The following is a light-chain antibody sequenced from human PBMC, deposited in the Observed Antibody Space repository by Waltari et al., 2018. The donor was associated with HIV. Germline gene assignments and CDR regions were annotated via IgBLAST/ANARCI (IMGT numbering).Light chain of an antibody. J-gene: IGLJ2*01. CDR3: CAYAGSTTYVI. CDR2: EVS. V-gene: IGLV2-23*02. Sequence: QSALTQPASVSGSPGQSLTIPCTGTSSDVGGSNLVSWYQQHPGKAPKLMIYEVSKRPSGVSNRFSGSKSGNTASLTISGLQAEDEADYYCCAYAGSTTYVIFGGGTKLTVL. CDR1: SSDVGGSNL.